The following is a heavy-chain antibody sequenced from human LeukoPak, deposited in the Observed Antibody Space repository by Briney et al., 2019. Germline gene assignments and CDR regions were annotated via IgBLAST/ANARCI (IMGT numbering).Heavy chain of an antibody. J-gene: IGHJ4*02. CDR3: ARDPSFSYFDY. Sequence: GSLRLSCAASGFTFSSYWMNWVRQAPGKGLVWVSRIASDGSSTTYADSVKGRFSISRDNAKNTLYLQMNSLRVEDTAVYYCARDPSFSYFDYWGQGTLVTVSS. CDR2: IASDGSST. V-gene: IGHV3-74*01. CDR1: GFTFSSYW. D-gene: IGHD2/OR15-2a*01.